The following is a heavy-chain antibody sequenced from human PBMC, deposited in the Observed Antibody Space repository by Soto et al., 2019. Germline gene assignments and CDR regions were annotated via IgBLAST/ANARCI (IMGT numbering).Heavy chain of an antibody. CDR1: GFTFSSYG. V-gene: IGHV3-30*18. CDR2: ISYDGSNK. J-gene: IGHJ4*02. Sequence: PGGSLRLSCAASGFTFSSYGMHWVRQAPGEGLEWVAVISYDGSNKYYADSVKGRFTISRDNSKNTLYLQMNSLRAEDTAVYYCAKDRGIQSPADYWGQGTLVTVSS. D-gene: IGHD3-16*01. CDR3: AKDRGIQSPADY.